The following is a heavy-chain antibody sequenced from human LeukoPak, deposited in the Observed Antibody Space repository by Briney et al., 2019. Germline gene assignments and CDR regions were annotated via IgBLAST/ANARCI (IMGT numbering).Heavy chain of an antibody. Sequence: PGGSLRLSCAASGFTFSSYAMSWVRQPPGKGLEWIGEINHSGSTNYNPSLKSRVTISVDTSKNQFSLKLSSVTAADTAVYYCARRGYYDFWSGYPDYWGQGTLVTVSS. CDR3: ARRGYYDFWSGYPDY. CDR2: INHSGST. J-gene: IGHJ4*02. V-gene: IGHV4-34*01. CDR1: GFTFSSYA. D-gene: IGHD3-3*01.